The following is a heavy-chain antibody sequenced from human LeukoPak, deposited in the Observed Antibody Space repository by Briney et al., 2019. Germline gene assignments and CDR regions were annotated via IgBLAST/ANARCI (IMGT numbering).Heavy chain of an antibody. CDR1: GYTFTSYY. CDR3: ARRGGDLVVVPPAMIPGDYYYHIDV. Sequence: ASLKVSCRASGYTFTSYYMHWVRQAPGQGLESMGIINPSRGGTTYAEKFQGRVTMTRDTSTSTVYMELSSLRSDDTAVYYCARRGGDLVVVPPAMIPGDYYYHIDVWGKGTTVTVSS. V-gene: IGHV1-46*01. D-gene: IGHD2-2*01. J-gene: IGHJ6*03. CDR2: INPSRGGT.